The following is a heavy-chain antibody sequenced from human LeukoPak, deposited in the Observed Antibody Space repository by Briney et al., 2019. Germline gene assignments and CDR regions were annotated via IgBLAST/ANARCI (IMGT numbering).Heavy chain of an antibody. CDR3: ARDRVVVVPSAYYYGMDV. D-gene: IGHD2-2*01. V-gene: IGHV3-48*03. J-gene: IGHJ6*02. Sequence: GGSLRLSCAASGFTFSSYEMNWVRQAPGKGLEWVSYISSSGSTIYYADSVKGRFTISRDNAKNSLYLQMNSLRAEDTAVYYCARDRVVVVPSAYYYGMDVWGQGTTVTVSS. CDR2: ISSSGSTI. CDR1: GFTFSSYE.